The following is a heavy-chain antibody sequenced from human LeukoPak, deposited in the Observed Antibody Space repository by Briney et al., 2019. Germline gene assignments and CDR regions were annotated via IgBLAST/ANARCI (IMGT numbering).Heavy chain of an antibody. CDR2: INHSGST. CDR1: GGSFSGYY. CDR3: ARKSSVTTAINWFDP. Sequence: SETLSLTCAVYGGSFSGYYWSWIRQPPGKGLEWIGEINHSGSTNYNPSLKSRVTISVDTSKNQFSLKLSSVTAADTAVYYCARKSSVTTAINWFDPWGQGTLVTVSS. D-gene: IGHD4-17*01. J-gene: IGHJ5*02. V-gene: IGHV4-34*01.